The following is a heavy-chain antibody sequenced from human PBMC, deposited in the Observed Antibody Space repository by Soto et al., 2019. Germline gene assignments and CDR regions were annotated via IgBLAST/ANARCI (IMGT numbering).Heavy chain of an antibody. D-gene: IGHD6-19*01. Sequence: ASVKVSCKASGYTFTGYYMHWVRQAPGQGLEWMGWINPNSGGTNYAQKFQGWVTMTRDTSISTAYMELSRLRSDDTAVYYCASGLYGGTPDGCLDYWGQGTLVTVSS. J-gene: IGHJ4*02. CDR3: ASGLYGGTPDGCLDY. CDR1: GYTFTGYY. V-gene: IGHV1-2*04. CDR2: INPNSGGT.